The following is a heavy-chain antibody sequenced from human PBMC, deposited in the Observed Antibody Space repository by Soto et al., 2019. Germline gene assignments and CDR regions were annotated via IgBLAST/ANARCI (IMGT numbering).Heavy chain of an antibody. CDR3: ARGGDTLREYYYYGMDD. V-gene: IGHV4-59*01. CDR1: GGSISSYY. J-gene: IGHJ6*02. Sequence: PSETLSRTCTVSGGSISSYYWSWIRQPPGKGLEWIGYIYYSGSTNYNPSLKSRVTISVDTSKNQFSLKLSYVTAAATPVYYCARGGDTLREYYYYGMDDWAHGTPVTVS. CDR2: IYYSGST. D-gene: IGHD3-10*01.